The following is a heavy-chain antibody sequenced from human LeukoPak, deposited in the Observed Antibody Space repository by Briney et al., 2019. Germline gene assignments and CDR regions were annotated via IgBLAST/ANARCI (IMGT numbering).Heavy chain of an antibody. CDR1: GYTFTGYY. CDR2: INPNSGGT. Sequence: ASVKVSCKASGYTFTGYYIQWVRQAPGQGLEWMGWINPNSGGTNYAQKFQGRVTLTRDTSISTAYMGLSRLTSDDTAVYYCAKGAFATMVGGTPPLFDYWGQGTLVTVSS. J-gene: IGHJ4*02. D-gene: IGHD3-10*01. CDR3: AKGAFATMVGGTPPLFDY. V-gene: IGHV1-2*02.